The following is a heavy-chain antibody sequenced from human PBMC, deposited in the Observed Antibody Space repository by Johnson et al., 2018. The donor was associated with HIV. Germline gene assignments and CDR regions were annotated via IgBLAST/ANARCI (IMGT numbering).Heavy chain of an antibody. Sequence: QVQLVESGGGVVQPGRSLRLSCAASGFTFSSYGMHWVRQAPGKGLEWVAVIWYDGSNKYYADSVKGRFTISRDNSKNTLYLQLNSLRAEDTAVYCAKDSYSDSQFLDAFDIWGQGTVVTVSS. D-gene: IGHD1-26*01. CDR2: IWYDGSNK. CDR1: GFTFSSYG. CDR3: AKDSYSDSQFLDAFDI. V-gene: IGHV3-33*06. J-gene: IGHJ3*02.